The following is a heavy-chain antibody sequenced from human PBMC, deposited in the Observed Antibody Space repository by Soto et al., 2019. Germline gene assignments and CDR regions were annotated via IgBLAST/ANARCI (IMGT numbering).Heavy chain of an antibody. D-gene: IGHD3-3*01. Sequence: QITLKESGPTLVKPTQTLPLTCTFSGFTLSTSGVGVGWIRQPPGKALEWLALLYWDDDKRYSPSLKSRLTITKDTSKNQVVLTMTSMDPVDTATYSCAHSQVLRFVEWLPSSMDVWGQGTTVTVCS. CDR1: GFTLSTSGVG. CDR3: AHSQVLRFVEWLPSSMDV. CDR2: LYWDDDK. J-gene: IGHJ6*02. V-gene: IGHV2-5*02.